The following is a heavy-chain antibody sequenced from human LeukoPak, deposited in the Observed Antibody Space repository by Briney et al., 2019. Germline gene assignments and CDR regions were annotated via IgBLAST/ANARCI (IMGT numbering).Heavy chain of an antibody. CDR2: ISAYNGHT. D-gene: IGHD6-13*01. J-gene: IGHJ4*02. V-gene: IGHV1-18*01. CDR3: ARIGAGSSRDY. CDR1: GYTFTHYG. Sequence: GASVKVSCKASGYTFTHYGINWVRQAPGQGLEWMAWISAYNGHTNYAQKLQDRVTLTTDASTSTAYMELRSLRSDDTAVYYCARIGAGSSRDYWGQGTLVTVSP.